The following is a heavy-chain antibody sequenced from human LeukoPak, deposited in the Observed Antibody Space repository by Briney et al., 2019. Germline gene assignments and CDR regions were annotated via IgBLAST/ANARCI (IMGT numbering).Heavy chain of an antibody. Sequence: PSETLSLTCTVSGGSISSSSYYWGWIRQPPGKGLEWVSSISSSSSYIYYADSVKGRFTISRDNAKNSLYLQMNSLRAEDTAVYYCARGERVVGAGPALYWGQGTLVTVSS. CDR1: GGSISSSS. D-gene: IGHD1-1*01. CDR3: ARGERVVGAGPALY. V-gene: IGHV3-21*01. CDR2: ISSSSSYI. J-gene: IGHJ4*02.